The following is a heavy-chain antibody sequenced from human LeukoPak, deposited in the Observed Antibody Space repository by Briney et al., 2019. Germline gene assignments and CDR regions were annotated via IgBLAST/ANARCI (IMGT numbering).Heavy chain of an antibody. V-gene: IGHV7-4-1*02. CDR3: ASGPSYSGSNEYFDS. Sequence: ASVKVSCKASGYTFSSYTMNWLRRAPGQGLEWMGWINTNTGNPTYAQDYTGRFVFSLDTSVSTTYLQISRLKAEDTAVYHCASGPSYSGSNEYFDSWGQGTLVTVSS. J-gene: IGHJ4*02. CDR2: INTNTGNP. CDR1: GYTFSSYT. D-gene: IGHD1-26*01.